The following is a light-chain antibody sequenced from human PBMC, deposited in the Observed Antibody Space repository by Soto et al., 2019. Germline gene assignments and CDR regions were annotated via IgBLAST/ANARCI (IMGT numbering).Light chain of an antibody. CDR2: AAS. J-gene: IGKJ1*01. CDR3: LQDHTYPRT. V-gene: IGKV1-6*01. CDR1: QGIRDD. Sequence: AIQMTQSPSSLSASVGDRVTITCRASQGIRDDLGWYQQKPGKAPRLLIYAASSLQSGVPSRFSGSGSGTDFTLTISSLQPEDFATYYCLQDHTYPRTFGQGTKVEIK.